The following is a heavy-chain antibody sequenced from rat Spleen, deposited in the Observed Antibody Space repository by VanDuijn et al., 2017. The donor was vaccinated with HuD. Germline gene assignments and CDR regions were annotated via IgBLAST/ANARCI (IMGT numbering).Heavy chain of an antibody. Sequence: EVQLVESGGGLVQPGRSMKLSCAASGLSFSNYDMAWVRQAPTKGLEWVASITNAAGKVYYPDSVKGRFTISRDDAKRTLYLQMDSLRSEDTATYYCARHGRGKTTYYYVMDAWGQGTSVTVSS. V-gene: IGHV5-25*01. CDR3: ARHGRGKTTYYYVMDA. D-gene: IGHD4-5*01. CDR2: ITNAAGKV. J-gene: IGHJ4*01. CDR1: GLSFSNYD.